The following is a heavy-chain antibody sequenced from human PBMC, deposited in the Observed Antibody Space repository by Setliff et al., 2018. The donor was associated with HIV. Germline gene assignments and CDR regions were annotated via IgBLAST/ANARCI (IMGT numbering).Heavy chain of an antibody. CDR3: ARFPTVVTAPVF. CDR2: VFYSGST. D-gene: IGHD2-21*02. J-gene: IGHJ4*02. Sequence: SETLSLTCSVSGDSINSRPYYYGWLRQPPGKGLEWIGNVFYSGSTYYNPSLKSRVSMSIDTSRNQFSLKSTYVTAADTAVYFCARFPTVVTAPVFWGRGTLVTVSS. CDR1: GDSINSRPYY. V-gene: IGHV4-39*01.